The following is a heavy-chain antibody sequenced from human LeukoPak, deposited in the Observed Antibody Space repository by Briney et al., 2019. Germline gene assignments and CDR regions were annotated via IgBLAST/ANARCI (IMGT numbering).Heavy chain of an antibody. J-gene: IGHJ3*02. CDR3: ASYCSGGSCYSAGGDAFDI. V-gene: IGHV4-34*01. D-gene: IGHD2-15*01. CDR2: INHSGST. Sequence: PSETLSLTCAVYGGSFSGYYWGCIRQPPGKGLEWIGEINHSGSTNYNPSLKSRVTISVDTSKNQFSLKLSSVTAADTAVYYCASYCSGGSCYSAGGDAFDIWGQGTMVTVSS. CDR1: GGSFSGYY.